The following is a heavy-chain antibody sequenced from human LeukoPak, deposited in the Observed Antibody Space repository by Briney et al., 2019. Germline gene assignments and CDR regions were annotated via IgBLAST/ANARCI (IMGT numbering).Heavy chain of an antibody. D-gene: IGHD6-19*01. CDR1: GGTFSGYY. J-gene: IGHJ4*02. Sequence: AETLSLTCAAYGGTFSGYYWSWIRQPPGQGLEWIGEINHSGSTTYNPSLKSLVSISVVTSKNQFSLMLRYVTAADTAVYYCSREYSSGCGTRSAFDFWGQGTLVTVSS. CDR2: INHSGST. CDR3: SREYSSGCGTRSAFDF. V-gene: IGHV4-34*01.